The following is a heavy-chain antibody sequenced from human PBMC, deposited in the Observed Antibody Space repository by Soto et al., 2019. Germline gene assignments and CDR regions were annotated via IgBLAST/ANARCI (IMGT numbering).Heavy chain of an antibody. D-gene: IGHD6-13*01. CDR3: GAAAGHDNWFDP. Sequence: ASVKVSCKASGYTFTSYGISWVRQAPGQGLEWMGWISAYNGNTNYAQKLQGRVTMTTDTSTSTAYMELRSLRSDDTAVYYCGAAAGHDNWFDPWGQGTLVTVSS. CDR1: GYTFTSYG. CDR2: ISAYNGNT. V-gene: IGHV1-18*01. J-gene: IGHJ5*02.